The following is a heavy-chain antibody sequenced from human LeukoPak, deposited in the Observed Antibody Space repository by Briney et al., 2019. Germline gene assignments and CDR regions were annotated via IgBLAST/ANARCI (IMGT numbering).Heavy chain of an antibody. D-gene: IGHD2-2*01. J-gene: IGHJ4*02. CDR1: RFTFSTYA. CDR3: ARDPCSSASCPSYYFDD. CDR2: ISYDGSDD. V-gene: IGHV3-30*04. Sequence: PRRSLRLSCAASRFTFSTYAMHWVRQAPGKGLEWVALISYDGSDDYYADSVNGRFTVSRDNSKNTLYLQMNSLRVEDTAVYYCARDPCSSASCPSYYFDDWGQGTLVTVSS.